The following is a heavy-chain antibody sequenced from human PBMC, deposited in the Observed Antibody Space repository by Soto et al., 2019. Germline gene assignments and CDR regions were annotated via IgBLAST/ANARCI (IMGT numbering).Heavy chain of an antibody. CDR3: ARGGFGELSLDY. D-gene: IGHD3-10*01. CDR2: INAGNGNT. Sequence: ASVKVSCKASGYTFTSYAMHWVRQAPGQRLEWMGWINAGNGNTKYSQKFQGRVTITRDTSASTAYMELSSLRSEDTAVYYCARGGFGELSLDYWGQGTLVTVSS. V-gene: IGHV1-3*01. J-gene: IGHJ4*02. CDR1: GYTFTSYA.